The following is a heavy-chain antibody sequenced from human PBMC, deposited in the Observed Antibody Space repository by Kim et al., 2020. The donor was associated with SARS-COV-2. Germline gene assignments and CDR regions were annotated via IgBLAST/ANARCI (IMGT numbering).Heavy chain of an antibody. D-gene: IGHD3-10*01. CDR3: AREGYYGSGSYTGRFDY. J-gene: IGHJ4*02. CDR2: IWYDGSNK. CDR1: GFTFSSYG. Sequence: GGSLRLSCAASGFTFSSYGMHWVRQAPGKGLEWVAVIWYDGSNKYYADSVKGRFTISRDNSKNTLYLQMNSLRAEDTAVYYCAREGYYGSGSYTGRFDYWGQGTLVTVSS. V-gene: IGHV3-33*01.